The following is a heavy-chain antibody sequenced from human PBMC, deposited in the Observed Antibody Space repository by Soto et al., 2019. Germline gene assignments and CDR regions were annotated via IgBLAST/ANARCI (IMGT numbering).Heavy chain of an antibody. Sequence: GASVKVSCKASGYTFTSYGISWVRQAPGQGLEWMGWISAYNGNTNYAQKLQGRVTMTTDTSTSTAYMELRSLRSDETAVYYCARVLDEAYCGGDCYYYYGMDVWGQGTTVTVSS. CDR1: GYTFTSYG. CDR3: ARVLDEAYCGGDCYYYYGMDV. V-gene: IGHV1-18*01. CDR2: ISAYNGNT. D-gene: IGHD2-21*02. J-gene: IGHJ6*02.